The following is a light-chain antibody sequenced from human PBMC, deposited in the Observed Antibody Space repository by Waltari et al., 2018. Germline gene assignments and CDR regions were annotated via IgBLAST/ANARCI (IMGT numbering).Light chain of an antibody. CDR2: IIS. V-gene: IGKV3-20*01. CDR3: QQYGTSPYT. Sequence: EIVLTQSPGTLSLSPGERATLSCRASQNINSRFLAWYQQKPGQAPRLLMYIISSRATGSPDRFSGSWSGTDFTLTISRLEPEDFAVYYCQQYGTSPYTFGQGTKLE. CDR1: QNINSRF. J-gene: IGKJ2*01.